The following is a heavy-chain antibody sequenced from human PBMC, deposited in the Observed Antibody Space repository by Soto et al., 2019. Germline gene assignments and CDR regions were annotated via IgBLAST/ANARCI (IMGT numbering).Heavy chain of an antibody. CDR2: INHSGST. V-gene: IGHV4-34*01. CDR1: GGSFSGYY. J-gene: IGHJ5*02. Sequence: SETLSLTCAVYGGSFSGYYWSWIRQPPGKGLEWIGEINHSGSTNYNPSLKSRVTISVDTSKNQFSLKLSSVTAADTAVYYCARGALWFGDRPKNWFDPWGQGTLVTVSS. D-gene: IGHD3-10*01. CDR3: ARGALWFGDRPKNWFDP.